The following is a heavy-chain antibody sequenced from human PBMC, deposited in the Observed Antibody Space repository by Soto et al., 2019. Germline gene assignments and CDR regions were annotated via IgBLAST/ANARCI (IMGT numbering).Heavy chain of an antibody. D-gene: IGHD1-1*01. CDR1: GDTFTANY. Sequence: ASVKVAFKASGDTFTANYIHLCLQAPVQGFEWMGWINPKSGGTNYPQKFQRRVTLTRDTSLSTVYMTLTRLTSDDTAAYYCARDLENGGGRAGFDYRGKGNMVTVS. CDR3: ARDLENGGGRAGFDY. J-gene: IGHJ4*02. CDR2: INPKSGGT. V-gene: IGHV1-2*02.